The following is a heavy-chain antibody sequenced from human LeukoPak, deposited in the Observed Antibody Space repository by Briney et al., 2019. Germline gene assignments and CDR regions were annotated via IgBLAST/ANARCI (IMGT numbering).Heavy chain of an antibody. CDR1: GFTFSSYA. CDR2: ISGSGGST. CDR3: AHTAMGLYYFDY. V-gene: IGHV3-23*01. D-gene: IGHD5-18*01. Sequence: GGSLRLSCAATGFTFSSYAMSLVRQAPGKGLEWVSAISGSGGSTYYADSVKGRFTISRDDSKNTLYLQMNSLRAEDTAVYYCAHTAMGLYYFDYWGQGTLVTVSS. J-gene: IGHJ4*02.